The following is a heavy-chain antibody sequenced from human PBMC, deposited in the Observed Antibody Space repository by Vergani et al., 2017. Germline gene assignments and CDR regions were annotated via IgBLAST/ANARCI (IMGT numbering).Heavy chain of an antibody. CDR3: ARDDRILYYYGMDV. Sequence: EVQLVESGGGLVQPGGSLRLSCAASGFTFSSYWMSWVRQAPGKGLEWVANIKHDGRDKYYVDSVKGRFTISRDNAKNSLYLQMNSLRAEDTAVYYCARDDRILYYYGMDVWGQGTTVTVSS. CDR1: GFTFSSYW. J-gene: IGHJ6*02. CDR2: IKHDGRDK. V-gene: IGHV3-7*01.